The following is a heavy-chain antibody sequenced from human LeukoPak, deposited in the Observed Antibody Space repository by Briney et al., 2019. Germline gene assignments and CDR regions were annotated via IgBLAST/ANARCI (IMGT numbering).Heavy chain of an antibody. CDR3: ASVSYGDSGYFDY. CDR1: GFIFSDYY. J-gene: IGHJ4*02. Sequence: GGSLRLSCPASGFIFSDYYMSWIRQAPGKGLEWVSYISSSSSYINYADSVKGRFTISRDNAKNSLYLQMNSLRAEDTAVYYCASVSYGDSGYFDYWGQGPLSPSPQ. D-gene: IGHD4-17*01. V-gene: IGHV3-11*06. CDR2: ISSSSSYI.